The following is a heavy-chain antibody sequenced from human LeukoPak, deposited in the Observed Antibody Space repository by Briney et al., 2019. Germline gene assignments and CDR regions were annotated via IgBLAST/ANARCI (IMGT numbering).Heavy chain of an antibody. CDR3: ARLTGYSSGWYGSRFDY. V-gene: IGHV3-7*03. Sequence: GGSLRLSCAASGFTFSSYWMSWVRQAPGKGLERVANIKQDGSEKYYVDSVKGRFTISRDNAKNSLYLQMNSLRAEDTAVYYCARLTGYSSGWYGSRFDYWGQGTLVTVSS. CDR1: GFTFSSYW. CDR2: IKQDGSEK. D-gene: IGHD6-19*01. J-gene: IGHJ4*02.